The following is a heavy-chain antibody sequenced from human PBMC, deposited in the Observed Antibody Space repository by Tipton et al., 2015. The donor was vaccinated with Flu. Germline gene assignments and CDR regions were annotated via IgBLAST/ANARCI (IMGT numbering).Heavy chain of an antibody. Sequence: TLSLTCTVSGGSISSSSYYWGWIRQPPGKGLEWIGSIYYSGGTYYNPSLKSRVTISVDTSKNQFSLKLSSVTAADTAVYYCARDGYYDSSGYPYYYYYGMDVWGQGTTVTVSS. CDR2: IYYSGGT. CDR1: GGSISSSSYY. D-gene: IGHD3-22*01. V-gene: IGHV4-39*07. CDR3: ARDGYYDSSGYPYYYYYGMDV. J-gene: IGHJ6*02.